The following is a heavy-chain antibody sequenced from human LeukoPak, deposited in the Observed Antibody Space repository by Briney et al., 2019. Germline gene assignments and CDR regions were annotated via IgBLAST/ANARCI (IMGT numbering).Heavy chain of an antibody. CDR3: ARVRHGGASGSIFPLLDV. V-gene: IGHV1-2*02. CDR1: GYTFTGYY. D-gene: IGHD3-10*01. Sequence: GASVKVSCKASGYTFTGYYMHWVRQAPGQGLEWMGWINPNSGGTNYAQKFQGRVTMTRDTSISTAYMELSRLRSDDTAVYYCARVRHGGASGSIFPLLDVWGKGTTVTISS. J-gene: IGHJ6*04. CDR2: INPNSGGT.